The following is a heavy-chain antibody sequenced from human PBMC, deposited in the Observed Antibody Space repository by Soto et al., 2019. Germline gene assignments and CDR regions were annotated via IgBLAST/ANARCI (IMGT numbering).Heavy chain of an antibody. Sequence: SETLSLTCTVSGGSISSSSYYWGWIRQPPGKGLEWIGSIYYSGSTYYNPSLKGRVTISVDTSKNQFSLKLSSVTAADTAVYYCARVARGSSYYYGMDVWGPGTTVTVS. CDR3: ARVARGSSYYYGMDV. CDR2: IYYSGST. V-gene: IGHV4-39*01. J-gene: IGHJ6*02. D-gene: IGHD3-10*01. CDR1: GGSISSSSYY.